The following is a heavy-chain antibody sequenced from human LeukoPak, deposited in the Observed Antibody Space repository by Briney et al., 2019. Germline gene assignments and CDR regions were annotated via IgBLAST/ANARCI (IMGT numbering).Heavy chain of an antibody. J-gene: IGHJ6*02. V-gene: IGHV3-33*01. CDR3: ARVVNPYYYYGMDV. D-gene: IGHD3-22*01. CDR2: IWYDGSNK. Sequence: GGSLRLSCAASGFTFSSCGMHWVRQAPGKGLEWVAVIWYDGSNKYYADSVKGRFTISRDNSKNTLYLQMNSLRAEDTAVYYCARVVNPYYYYGMDVWGQGTTVTVSS. CDR1: GFTFSSCG.